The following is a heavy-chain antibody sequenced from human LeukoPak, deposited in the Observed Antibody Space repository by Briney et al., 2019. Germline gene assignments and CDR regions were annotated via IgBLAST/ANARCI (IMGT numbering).Heavy chain of an antibody. Sequence: GGSLRLSCAASGFTFSSYAMHWVRQAPGKGQEYVSAISSNGGSTYYANSVKGRFTISRDNSKNTLYLQMGSLRAEDMAVYYCARVYSSSSEGDYWGQGTLVTVSS. CDR3: ARVYSSSSEGDY. CDR2: ISSNGGST. CDR1: GFTFSSYA. V-gene: IGHV3-64*01. D-gene: IGHD6-6*01. J-gene: IGHJ4*02.